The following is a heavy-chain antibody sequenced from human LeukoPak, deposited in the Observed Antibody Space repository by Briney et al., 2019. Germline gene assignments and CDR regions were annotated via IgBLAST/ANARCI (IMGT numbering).Heavy chain of an antibody. D-gene: IGHD1-1*01. Sequence: ASVKVSRKVSGYTLTELSMHWVRQAPGKGLEWMGGFDPEDGETIYAQKFQGRVTMTEDTSTDTAYMELSSLRSEDTAVYYCATARLPSPTRGYFDYWGQGTLVTVSS. CDR3: ATARLPSPTRGYFDY. J-gene: IGHJ4*02. V-gene: IGHV1-24*01. CDR2: FDPEDGET. CDR1: GYTLTELS.